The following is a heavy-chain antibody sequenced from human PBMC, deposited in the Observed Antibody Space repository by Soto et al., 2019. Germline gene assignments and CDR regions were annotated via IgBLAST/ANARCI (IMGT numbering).Heavy chain of an antibody. V-gene: IGHV3-30-3*01. CDR2: ISYDGSNK. CDR1: GFTFSSYA. J-gene: IGHJ6*02. D-gene: IGHD6-13*01. Sequence: GGSLRLSCAASGFTFSSYAMHWVRQAPGKGLEWVAVISYDGSNKYYADSVKGRFTISRDNSKNTLYLQMNSLRAEDTAVYYCARDLSLHSSSWLRYYYYGMDVWGQGTTVTVSS. CDR3: ARDLSLHSSSWLRYYYYGMDV.